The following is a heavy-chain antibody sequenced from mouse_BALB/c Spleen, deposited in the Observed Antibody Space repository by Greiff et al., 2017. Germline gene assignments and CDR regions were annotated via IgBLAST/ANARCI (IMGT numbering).Heavy chain of an antibody. Sequence: VQGVESGPGLVAPSQSLSITCTVSGFSLTSYGVHWVRQPPGKGLEWLGVIWAGGSTNYNSALMSRLSISKDNSKSQVFLKMNSLQTDDTAMYYCARDSGLLWSYGYFDVWGAGTTVTVSS. J-gene: IGHJ1*01. CDR3: ARDSGLLWSYGYFDV. V-gene: IGHV2-9*02. D-gene: IGHD2-10*01. CDR1: GFSLTSYG. CDR2: IWAGGST.